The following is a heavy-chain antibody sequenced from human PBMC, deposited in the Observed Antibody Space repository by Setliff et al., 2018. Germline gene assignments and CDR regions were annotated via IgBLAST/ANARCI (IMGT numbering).Heavy chain of an antibody. CDR3: ARVVTGTTPFFDI. D-gene: IGHD1-7*01. CDR1: GGTFSSYA. Sequence: ASVKVSCKASGGTFSSYAISWVRQAPGQGLEWMGGIIPIFGTANYAQKFQGRVTITADESTSTAYMELSSLRSEDTAVYYCARVVTGTTPFFDIWGQGTMVTVS. CDR2: IIPIFGTA. J-gene: IGHJ3*02. V-gene: IGHV1-69*13.